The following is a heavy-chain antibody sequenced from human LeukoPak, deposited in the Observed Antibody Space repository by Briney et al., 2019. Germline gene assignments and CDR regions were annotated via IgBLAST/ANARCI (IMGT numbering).Heavy chain of an antibody. CDR1: GYTFTSYD. Sequence: ASVKVSCKASGYTFTSYDINWVRQATGQGLEWMGWINAGNGNTRYSQRFQGRVTITRDTSASTAYMELSSLTSEDTAVYYCARGRWSATTASYYLDFWGQGTLVTVSS. CDR2: INAGNGNT. CDR3: ARGRWSATTASYYLDF. J-gene: IGHJ4*02. D-gene: IGHD5-24*01. V-gene: IGHV1-3*01.